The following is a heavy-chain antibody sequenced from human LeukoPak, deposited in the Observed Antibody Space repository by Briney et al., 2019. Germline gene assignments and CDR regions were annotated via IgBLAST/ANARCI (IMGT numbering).Heavy chain of an antibody. Sequence: SVKVSCKASGYTFTSYGISWVRQAPGQGLEWMGGIIPIFGTANYAQKFQGRVTITADKSTSTAYMELSSLRSEDTAVYYCAIPNYDILTGFTLDYWGQGTLVTVSS. J-gene: IGHJ4*02. D-gene: IGHD3-9*01. CDR2: IIPIFGTA. CDR3: AIPNYDILTGFTLDY. CDR1: GYTFTSYG. V-gene: IGHV1-69*06.